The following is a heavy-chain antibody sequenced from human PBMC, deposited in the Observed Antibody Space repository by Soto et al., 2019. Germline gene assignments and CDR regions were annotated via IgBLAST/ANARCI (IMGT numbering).Heavy chain of an antibody. CDR3: GLPSNSSYYYYGMDV. V-gene: IGHV1-2*04. CDR2: INPNSGGT. J-gene: IGHJ6*02. CDR1: GYTFTGYY. Sequence: ASVKVSCKASGYTFTGYYMHWVRQAPGQGLEWMGWINPNSGGTNYAQKFQGWVTMTRDTSISTAYMELSRLRSDDTAVYYCGLPSNSSYYYYGMDVWGQGTTVTVSS. D-gene: IGHD4-4*01.